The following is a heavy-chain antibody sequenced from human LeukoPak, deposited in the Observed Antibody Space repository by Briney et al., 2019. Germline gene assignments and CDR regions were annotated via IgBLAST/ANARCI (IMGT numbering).Heavy chain of an antibody. CDR2: ISWDGGST. Sequence: PGGSLRLSCAASGFTFDDYAMHWVRQAPGKGLEWVSLISWDGGSTYYADSVKGRFTISRDNAKNSLYLQMNSLRAEDMALYYCAKASIGPKVYYYDSSGYIGAFDIWGQGTMVTVSS. J-gene: IGHJ3*02. CDR1: GFTFDDYA. V-gene: IGHV3-43D*04. CDR3: AKASIGPKVYYYDSSGYIGAFDI. D-gene: IGHD3-22*01.